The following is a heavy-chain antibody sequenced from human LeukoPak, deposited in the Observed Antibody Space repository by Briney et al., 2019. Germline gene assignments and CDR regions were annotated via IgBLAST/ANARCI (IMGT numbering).Heavy chain of an antibody. CDR2: IIPILGIA. D-gene: IGHD2-2*01. V-gene: IGHV1-69*04. CDR1: GGTFSSYA. J-gene: IGHJ4*02. Sequence: SVKVSCKASGGTFSSYAISWVRRAPGQGLEWMGRIIPILGIANYAQKFQGRVAITADKSTSTAYMELSSLRSEDTAVYYCAREDCSSTSCPNYWGQGTLVTVSS. CDR3: AREDCSSTSCPNY.